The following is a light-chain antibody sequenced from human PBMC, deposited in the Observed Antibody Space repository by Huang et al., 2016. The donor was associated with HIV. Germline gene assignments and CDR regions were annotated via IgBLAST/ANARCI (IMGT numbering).Light chain of an antibody. J-gene: IGKJ3*01. Sequence: EIVMTQSPATLSVSSGERATLSCRASQSVSSTLAWYQQKPGQAPRLLIYGASTRATGSPARFSGRGSGTEFTLTISSLQSEDFALYYCQQYNNWPFTFGPGTKVDIK. V-gene: IGKV3-15*01. CDR1: QSVSST. CDR2: GAS. CDR3: QQYNNWPFT.